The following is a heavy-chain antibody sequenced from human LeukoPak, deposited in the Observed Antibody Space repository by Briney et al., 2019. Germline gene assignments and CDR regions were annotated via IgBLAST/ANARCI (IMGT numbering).Heavy chain of an antibody. D-gene: IGHD6-19*01. CDR3: ANLGIAVAGTGFDSY. V-gene: IGHV3-30*18. Sequence: GGSLRLSCGASGFTFSSYGMHWVRQAPGKGLEWVAVISYDGSNKYYADSVKGRFTISRDNSKNTLYLQMNSLRAEDTAVYYCANLGIAVAGTGFDSYWGQGTLVTVSS. J-gene: IGHJ4*02. CDR2: ISYDGSNK. CDR1: GFTFSSYG.